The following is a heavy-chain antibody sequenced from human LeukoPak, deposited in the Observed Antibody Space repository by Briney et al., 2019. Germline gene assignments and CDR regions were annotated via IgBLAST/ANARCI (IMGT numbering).Heavy chain of an antibody. Sequence: SETLSLTCTVSGGSISSSSYYWGWIRQPPGKGLEWIGSIYYSGSTYYNPSLKSRVTISVDTSKNQFSLKLSSVTAADTAVYYCASFGPDHYYYYYMDVWGKGTTVTVSS. CDR1: GGSISSSSYY. J-gene: IGHJ6*03. D-gene: IGHD3-10*01. CDR2: IYYSGST. V-gene: IGHV4-39*01. CDR3: ASFGPDHYYYYYMDV.